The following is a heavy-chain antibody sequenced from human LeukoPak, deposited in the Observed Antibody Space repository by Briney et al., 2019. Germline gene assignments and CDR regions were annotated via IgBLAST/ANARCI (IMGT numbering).Heavy chain of an antibody. V-gene: IGHV1-69*13. CDR1: GGTFSSYA. D-gene: IGHD5-18*01. CDR2: IIPIFGTA. CDR3: ARAPQLWLLADY. J-gene: IGHJ4*02. Sequence: SVKVSCKASGGTFSSYAISWVRQAPGQGLEWMGGIIPIFGTANYAQKFQGRVTITADESTSTAYMELSSLRSEDTAVYYCARAPQLWLLADYWGQGTLVTVSS.